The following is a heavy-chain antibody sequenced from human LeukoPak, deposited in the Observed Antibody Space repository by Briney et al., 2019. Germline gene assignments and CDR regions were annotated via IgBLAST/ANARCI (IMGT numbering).Heavy chain of an antibody. CDR3: ARDAPGDVVVVAATAYYYYYMDV. V-gene: IGHV1-46*01. Sequence: GASVKVSCKASGYTFTGYYMHWVRQAPGQGLEWMGIINPSGGSTSYAQKFQGRVTMTRDTSTGTVYMELSSLRSEDTAVYYCARDAPGDVVVVAATAYYYYYMDVWGKGTTVTISS. CDR2: INPSGGST. J-gene: IGHJ6*03. CDR1: GYTFTGYY. D-gene: IGHD2-15*01.